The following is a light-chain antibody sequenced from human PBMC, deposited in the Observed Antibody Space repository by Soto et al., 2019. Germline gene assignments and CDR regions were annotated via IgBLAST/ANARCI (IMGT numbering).Light chain of an antibody. Sequence: DVVMTQSPLSLPVTLGQPASISCTSSQSLVYSDGNTYLTWFQQRPGQSPRRLIYEVSKRDSGXPXXFSGSGSGTDFTLKISRLEAEDVGVYYCMQGAHGYTFGQGTKLEIK. J-gene: IGKJ2*01. CDR2: EVS. V-gene: IGKV2-30*01. CDR3: MQGAHGYT. CDR1: QSLVYSDGNTY.